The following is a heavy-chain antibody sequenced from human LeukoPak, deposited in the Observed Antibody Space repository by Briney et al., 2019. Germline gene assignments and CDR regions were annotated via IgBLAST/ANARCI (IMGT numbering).Heavy chain of an antibody. Sequence: SQTLSLTCAVSGGSISSGGYSWSWIRQPPGKGLEWIGYIYHSGSTYYNPSLKSRVTISVDRSKNQFSLKLSSVTAADTAVYYYARSSRYGDPFSIGYWGQGTLVTVSS. CDR2: IYHSGST. V-gene: IGHV4-30-2*01. CDR3: ARSSRYGDPFSIGY. J-gene: IGHJ4*02. D-gene: IGHD4-17*01. CDR1: GGSISSGGYS.